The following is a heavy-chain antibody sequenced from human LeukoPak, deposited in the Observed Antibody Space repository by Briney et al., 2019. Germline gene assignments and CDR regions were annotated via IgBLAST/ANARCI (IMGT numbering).Heavy chain of an antibody. CDR1: GFTVGNNY. CDR2: FTSGGRI. V-gene: IGHV3-66*01. Sequence: GGSLRLSCAASGFTVGNNYTSWVRQAPGKGLEWVSAFTSGGRIYYVASVKCRFDISTDTSKNTLYIQVNTLRAEHTAIYYRARGVYRRHDSTYCFESLGRGTVVSVS. D-gene: IGHD5-12*01. CDR3: ARGVYRRHDSTYCFES. J-gene: IGHJ4*02.